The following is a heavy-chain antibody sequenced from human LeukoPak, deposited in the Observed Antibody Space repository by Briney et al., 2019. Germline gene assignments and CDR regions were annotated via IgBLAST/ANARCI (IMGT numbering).Heavy chain of an antibody. CDR3: ARGRKWLRLGYFDY. J-gene: IGHJ4*02. D-gene: IGHD5-12*01. Sequence: SETLSLTCTVSGGSISSYYWSWIRQPPGKGLEWIGEINHSGSTNYNPSLKSRVTISVDTSKNQFSLKLSSVTAADTAVYYCARGRKWLRLGYFDYWGQGTLVTVSS. V-gene: IGHV4-34*01. CDR1: GGSISSYY. CDR2: INHSGST.